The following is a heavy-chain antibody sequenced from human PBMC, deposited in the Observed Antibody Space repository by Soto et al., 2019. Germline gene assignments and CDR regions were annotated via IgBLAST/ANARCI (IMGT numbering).Heavy chain of an antibody. Sequence: EVQLLESGGGLVQPGGSLRLSCAASGFTFSSYVMSWARQAPGKGLEWVSTISGSGGNTYYADSVKGRFTVSRDNSKNTLYLEVNSLRAEDTAVYYCVKRPAGGGAFEIWGQGTMVTVSS. CDR2: ISGSGGNT. V-gene: IGHV3-23*01. D-gene: IGHD3-10*01. CDR3: VKRPAGGGAFEI. CDR1: GFTFSSYV. J-gene: IGHJ3*02.